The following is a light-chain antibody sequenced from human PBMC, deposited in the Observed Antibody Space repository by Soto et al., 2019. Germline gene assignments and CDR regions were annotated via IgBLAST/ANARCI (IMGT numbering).Light chain of an antibody. CDR1: QSVSNNF. CDR2: DAS. CDR3: QQYGSSPRT. V-gene: IGKV3-20*01. J-gene: IGKJ1*01. Sequence: EIVLTQSPATLSLSPGERATLSCRASQSVSNNFLAWYQQKPGQAPRLLIFDASSRATGIPDRFSGSGSGADFTLTISRLEPEDFAVYYCQQYGSSPRTFGLGTKVDIK.